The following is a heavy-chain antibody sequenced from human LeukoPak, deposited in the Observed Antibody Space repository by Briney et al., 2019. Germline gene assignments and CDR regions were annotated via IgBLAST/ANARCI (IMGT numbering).Heavy chain of an antibody. CDR3: ARQFITGG. Sequence: PGGSLRLSCAASGFTFNNFAMTWVRQAPGKGLEWVSSISESGANTHYADSVKGRFTISRDNSKNTLFLQMNSLRAEDTAVYYCARQFITGGWGQGTLVTVTS. V-gene: IGHV3-23*01. CDR2: ISESGANT. D-gene: IGHD7-27*01. J-gene: IGHJ4*02. CDR1: GFTFNNFA.